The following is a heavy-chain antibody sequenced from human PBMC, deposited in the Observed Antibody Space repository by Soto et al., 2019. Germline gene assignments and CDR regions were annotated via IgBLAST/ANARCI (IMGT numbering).Heavy chain of an antibody. CDR2: ISAYNGNT. CDR1: GYTFTSYG. V-gene: IGHV1-18*01. D-gene: IGHD3-16*02. CDR3: ARESARVAFDVWGCYRYLEY. Sequence: ASVKVSCKASGYTFTSYGISWVRQAPGQGLEWMGWISAYNGNTNYAQKLQGRVTMTTDTSTSTAYMELRSLRSDDTAVYYCARESARVAFDVWGCYRYLEYWGQGTLVTVSS. J-gene: IGHJ4*02.